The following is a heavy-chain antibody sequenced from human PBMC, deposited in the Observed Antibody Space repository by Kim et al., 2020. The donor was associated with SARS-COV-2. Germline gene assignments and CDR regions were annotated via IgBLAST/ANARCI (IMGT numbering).Heavy chain of an antibody. CDR1: GFTFSSYA. CDR3: AKGRYSGSYLDY. V-gene: IGHV3-23*01. J-gene: IGHJ4*01. Sequence: GGSLRLSCAASGFTFSSYAMSWVRQAPGKGLEWVSAISGSGGSTYYADSVKGRLTISRDNSKNTLYLQMNSLRAEDTAVYYCAKGRYSGSYLDYWGHETLVTVSS. D-gene: IGHD1-26*01. CDR2: ISGSGGST.